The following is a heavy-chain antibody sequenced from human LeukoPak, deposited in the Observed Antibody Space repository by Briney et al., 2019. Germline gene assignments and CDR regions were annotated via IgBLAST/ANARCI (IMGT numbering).Heavy chain of an antibody. V-gene: IGHV4-4*02. D-gene: IGHD4-17*01. CDR1: GGSISSGSW. J-gene: IGHJ4*02. Sequence: PSGTLSLTCAVSGGSISSGSWWGWIRRPPGKGLEWIGEIHHSGSTNYNPSLKSRVTLSVDKSKNQLSLRLTSVTAADTAVYYCARGGDYRFDYWGQGTLVTVSS. CDR2: IHHSGST. CDR3: ARGGDYRFDY.